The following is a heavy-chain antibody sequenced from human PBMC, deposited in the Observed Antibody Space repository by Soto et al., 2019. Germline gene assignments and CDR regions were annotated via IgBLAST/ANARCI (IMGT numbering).Heavy chain of an antibody. D-gene: IGHD5-18*01. CDR1: GFTFSDYF. V-gene: IGHV3-11*01. CDR3: ARVGARKAMVPDY. CDR2: ISSSGATI. Sequence: QVQLVESGGGLVKPGGSLRLSCAVSGFTFSDYFMSWIRQAPGKGLEWLSYISSSGATIYYADSVKGRFTISWDNPNNSLYLQMNSLRAEDTALYYCARVGARKAMVPDYWGQGTLVTVSS. J-gene: IGHJ4*02.